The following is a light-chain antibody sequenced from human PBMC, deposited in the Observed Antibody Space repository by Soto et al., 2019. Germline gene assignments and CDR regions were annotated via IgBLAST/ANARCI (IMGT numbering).Light chain of an antibody. CDR1: QSVSSSS. CDR3: LQFDNSPLYT. J-gene: IGKJ2*01. V-gene: IGKV3-20*01. CDR2: GAS. Sequence: EVLMTQSPGTLSLSPGERATLSCRASQSVSSSSITWYQQKPGQAPRLLIYGASTRATGIPDRFSGSGSGTDFSLTISRLEPEDFAVYYCLQFDNSPLYTFGQGTKVDIK.